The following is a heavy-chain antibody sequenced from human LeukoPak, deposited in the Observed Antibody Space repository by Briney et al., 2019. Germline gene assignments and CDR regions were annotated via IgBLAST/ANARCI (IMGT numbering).Heavy chain of an antibody. Sequence: GGSLRLSCAASGFTFSSYALSWFRQAPGKGPEWVSAISDNGVRTYYADSVKGRFTISRDNSKNTLYLQMNSLRAEDTAVYYCASVYSSSWYAMYYFDYWGQGTLVTVSS. J-gene: IGHJ4*02. CDR3: ASVYSSSWYAMYYFDY. D-gene: IGHD6-13*01. V-gene: IGHV3-23*01. CDR1: GFTFSSYA. CDR2: ISDNGVRT.